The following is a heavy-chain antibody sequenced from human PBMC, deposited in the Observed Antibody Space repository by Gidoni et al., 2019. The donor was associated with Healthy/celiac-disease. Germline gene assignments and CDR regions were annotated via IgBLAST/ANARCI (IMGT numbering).Heavy chain of an antibody. CDR3: TTTRGGESEYGDSDVRFNPFDY. CDR2: IKSKTDGGTT. CDR1: GFTFSTAW. V-gene: IGHV3-15*07. Sequence: EVQLVESGGGLVKPGGSLRLSCAASGFTFSTAWMNWVRPAPGKGLGGVGRIKSKTDGGTTDYAAPVKGRFTISRDDSKNTLYLQMNSLKTEDTAVYYCTTTRGGESEYGDSDVRFNPFDYWGQGTLVTVSS. J-gene: IGHJ4*02. D-gene: IGHD4-17*01.